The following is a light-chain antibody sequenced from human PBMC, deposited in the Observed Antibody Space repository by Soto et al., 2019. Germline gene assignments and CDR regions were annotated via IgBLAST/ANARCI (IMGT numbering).Light chain of an antibody. V-gene: IGLV1-40*01. CDR3: QSYDISLHNYV. J-gene: IGLJ1*01. Sequence: QSVLTLPPSVSGAPGQRVSISCTGSTSNIGAPYDVHWYQHLPGTAPKLLIYGDNNRPSGVPDRFSGSKSGTSASLAITRLQDEDEADYYCQSYDISLHNYVFGTGNKATV. CDR2: GDN. CDR1: TSNIGAPYD.